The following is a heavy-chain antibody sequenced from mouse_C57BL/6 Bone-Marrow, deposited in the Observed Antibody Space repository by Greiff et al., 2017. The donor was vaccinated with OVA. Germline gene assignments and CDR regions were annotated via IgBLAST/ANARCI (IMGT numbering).Heavy chain of an antibody. Sequence: EVNVVESGGGLVQPGGSLKLSCAASGFTFSDYYMYWVRQTPEKRLEWVAFISNGGGSTYYPDTVKGRFTISSENAKNTLYLQMSRLKSEDTAMYYCASHDYDGLRFWGQGTLVTVSA. CDR1: GFTFSDYY. CDR3: ASHDYDGLRF. D-gene: IGHD2-4*01. V-gene: IGHV5-12*01. J-gene: IGHJ3*01. CDR2: ISNGGGST.